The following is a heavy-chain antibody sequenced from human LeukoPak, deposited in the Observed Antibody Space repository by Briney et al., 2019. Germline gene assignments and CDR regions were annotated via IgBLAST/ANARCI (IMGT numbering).Heavy chain of an antibody. J-gene: IGHJ3*02. Sequence: GASVKVSCKASGYTLTNYYMHWVRQAPGQGLEWVGIINPSGGSTSYAQKFQGRVTMTRDTSTSTVYMELSSLRSEDTAVYYCASLPRSGSYIYTRIDAFDIWGQGTMVTVSS. CDR2: INPSGGST. CDR3: ASLPRSGSYIYTRIDAFDI. V-gene: IGHV1-46*01. CDR1: GYTLTNYY. D-gene: IGHD1-26*01.